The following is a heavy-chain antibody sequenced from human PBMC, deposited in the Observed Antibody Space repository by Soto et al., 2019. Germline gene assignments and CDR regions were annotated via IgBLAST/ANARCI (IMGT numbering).Heavy chain of an antibody. V-gene: IGHV4-34*01. CDR1: GGSFSDFY. CDR2: INHSGST. Sequence: QVQLQQWGAGLLKPSETLSLTCAVYGGSFSDFYWTWIRQPPGKGLEWIGEINHSGSTNYNPSLRIRVAISVDTSKNQFSLSLTSVTAADTAVYYCGPRGAVADPRGYWGQGTLVTVSS. J-gene: IGHJ4*02. CDR3: GPRGAVADPRGY. D-gene: IGHD6-19*01.